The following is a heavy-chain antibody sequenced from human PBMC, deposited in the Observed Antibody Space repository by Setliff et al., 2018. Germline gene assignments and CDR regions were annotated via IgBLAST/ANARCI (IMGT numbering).Heavy chain of an antibody. D-gene: IGHD3-10*01. CDR2: IYVTEST. J-gene: IGHJ4*02. V-gene: IGHV4-4*07. Sequence: SETLSLTCTVSGDSISNYYWNWIRQPAGKGLEWIGRIYVTESTKYNPSLKSRVTLSIDTSKNQFSLKLSSVTAADAALYYCAASRTYTGAVEEWFLPKTFDFWGQGSPVTVSS. CDR1: GDSISNYY. CDR3: AASRTYTGAVEEWFLPKTFDF.